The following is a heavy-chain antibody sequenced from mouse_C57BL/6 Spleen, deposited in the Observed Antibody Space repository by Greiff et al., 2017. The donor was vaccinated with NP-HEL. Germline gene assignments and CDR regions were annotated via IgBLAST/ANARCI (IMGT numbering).Heavy chain of an antibody. Sequence: QVQLQQPGAELVRPGSSVKLSCKASGYTFTSYWMDWVKQRPGQGLEWIGNIYPSDSETHYNQKFKDKATLTVDKSSSTAYMQLSSLTSEDSAVYYCAREGNYYGSPSYAMDYWGQGTSVTVSS. J-gene: IGHJ4*01. CDR2: IYPSDSET. D-gene: IGHD1-1*01. V-gene: IGHV1-61*01. CDR3: AREGNYYGSPSYAMDY. CDR1: GYTFTSYW.